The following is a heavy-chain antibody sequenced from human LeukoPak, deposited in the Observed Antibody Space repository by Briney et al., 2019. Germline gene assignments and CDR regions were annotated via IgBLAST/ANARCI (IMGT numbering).Heavy chain of an antibody. CDR3: AKDGVTFGGVNAYFDY. D-gene: IGHD3-16*01. CDR1: GFTFSSYA. V-gene: IGHV3-23*01. Sequence: PGGSLRLSCAASGFTFSSYAMSWVRQAPGKGLEWVSAISGSGGSTYYADSVKGRFTIPRDNSKNTLYLQMNSLRAEDTAVYYCAKDGVTFGGVNAYFDYWGQGTLVTVSS. J-gene: IGHJ4*02. CDR2: ISGSGGST.